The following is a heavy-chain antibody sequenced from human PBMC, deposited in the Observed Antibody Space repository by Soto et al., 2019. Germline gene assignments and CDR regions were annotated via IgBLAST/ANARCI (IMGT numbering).Heavy chain of an antibody. J-gene: IGHJ4*02. CDR3: ARLLSGQNFDY. CDR1: GGSMSSYY. V-gene: IGHV4-59*08. Sequence: PSETLSLTCTVSGGSMSSYYWSWIRQPPGKGLEWIGYIYYSGSTYYTPSLMSRVTMSVDTSKNQFPLKLSSVTAADTALYYCARLLSGQNFDYWGQGTLVTVS. CDR2: IYYSGST.